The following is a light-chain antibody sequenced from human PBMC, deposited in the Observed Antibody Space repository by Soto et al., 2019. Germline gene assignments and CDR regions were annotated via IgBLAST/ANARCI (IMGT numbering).Light chain of an antibody. CDR2: DAS. Sequence: EIVLTQSPGTLSLSPGERATLSCRASQSVSSSYIVWHQQKPGQAPRLLIYDASSRATGIPDRFSGSGSGTDFTLTISRLEPEDFAVYYFQKYGSSPLTFGGGTKVEIK. CDR1: QSVSSSY. V-gene: IGKV3-20*01. CDR3: QKYGSSPLT. J-gene: IGKJ4*01.